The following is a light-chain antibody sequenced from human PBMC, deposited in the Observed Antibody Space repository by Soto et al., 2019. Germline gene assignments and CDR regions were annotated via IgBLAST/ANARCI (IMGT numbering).Light chain of an antibody. V-gene: IGKV1-16*01. CDR3: QQYNSYPRT. J-gene: IGKJ1*01. Sequence: DIQMTQSPSSLSVSVGDRVTITCRASQDIGSSLGWFQQKPGKAPKSLIYAASTLQVGVPSRFSSCGSGTDFILTISSLQPEDFATYYCQQYNSYPRTFVQGTKVEIK. CDR1: QDIGSS. CDR2: AAS.